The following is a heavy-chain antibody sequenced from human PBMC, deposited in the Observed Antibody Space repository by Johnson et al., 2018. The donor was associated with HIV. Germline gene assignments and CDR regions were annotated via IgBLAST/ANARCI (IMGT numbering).Heavy chain of an antibody. D-gene: IGHD3-16*01. CDR1: GFTFSSYA. J-gene: IGHJ3*02. CDR3: ARDRQRGGGDADAFDS. Sequence: QVQLVESGGGVVQPGRSRRLSCAASGFTFSSYAMHWVRQAPGKGLEWVAVMYGGGSTYHADSVKGRFSLSRDNSKNTVYLQMNSLRAEDTAVYYCARDRQRGGGDADAFDSWGQGTLVSVSS. CDR2: MYGGGST. V-gene: IGHV3-30*14.